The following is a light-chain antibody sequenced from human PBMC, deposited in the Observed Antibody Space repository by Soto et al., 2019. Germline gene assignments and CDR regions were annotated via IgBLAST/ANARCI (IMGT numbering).Light chain of an antibody. CDR2: AAS. CDR1: QTIRNY. Sequence: DIQMTQSPSPLSASVGDRVTITCRASQTIRNYLNWYQQKPGEAPKLLIYAASRLQSGVPSRFSGSGSGTDFTLTINTLQPEDIATYYCQQSYSTPRFGGGTKVDSK. J-gene: IGKJ4*01. V-gene: IGKV1-39*01. CDR3: QQSYSTPR.